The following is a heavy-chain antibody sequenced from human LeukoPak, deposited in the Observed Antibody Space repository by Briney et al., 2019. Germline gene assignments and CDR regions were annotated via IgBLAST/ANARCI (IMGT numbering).Heavy chain of an antibody. Sequence: SETLSLTCAVYGGSFSGYYWSWIRQPPGKGLEWIGEINHSGSTNYNPSLKSRVTISVDTSKNQFSLKLSSVTAADTAVYYCARGKTALSARREAFDIWGQGTMVTVSS. D-gene: IGHD6-6*01. V-gene: IGHV4-34*01. CDR2: INHSGST. CDR3: ARGKTALSARREAFDI. J-gene: IGHJ3*02. CDR1: GGSFSGYY.